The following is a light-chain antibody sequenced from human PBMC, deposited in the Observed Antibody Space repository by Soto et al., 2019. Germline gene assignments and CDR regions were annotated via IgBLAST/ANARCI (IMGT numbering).Light chain of an antibody. CDR1: SSNIGSKT. CDR2: SNN. J-gene: IGLJ3*02. Sequence: QSVLTQPPSASGTPGQRVTISCSGSSSNIGSKTVNWYQQLPGTAPKVLIYSNNQRPSGVPDRFSGYKSGTSASLAISGLQSDDEADYYCAAWDDSLNGWVFGGGTKVTVL. V-gene: IGLV1-44*01. CDR3: AAWDDSLNGWV.